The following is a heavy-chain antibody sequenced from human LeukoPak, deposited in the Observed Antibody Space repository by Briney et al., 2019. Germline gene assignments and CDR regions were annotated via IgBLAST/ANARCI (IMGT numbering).Heavy chain of an antibody. CDR3: ARAVSGRFEY. J-gene: IGHJ4*02. CDR2: IYYSGST. CDR1: GGSFSGYH. V-gene: IGHV4-59*08. D-gene: IGHD6-19*01. Sequence: SETLSLTCAVYGGSFSGYHWGWIRQPPGKGLEWTGYIYYSGSTNYNPSLNSRVTISVDTSKNQFSLRLSSVTAADTAIYYCARAVSGRFEYWGQGTLVTVSS.